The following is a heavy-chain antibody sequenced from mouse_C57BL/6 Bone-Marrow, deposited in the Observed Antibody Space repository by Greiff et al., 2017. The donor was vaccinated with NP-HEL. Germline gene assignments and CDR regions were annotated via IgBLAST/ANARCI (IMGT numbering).Heavy chain of an antibody. CDR1: GFTFSSYA. CDR3: ARLPVRDY. CDR2: ISDGGSYT. J-gene: IGHJ2*01. V-gene: IGHV5-4*01. Sequence: EVQVVESGGGLVKPGGSLKLSCAASGFTFSSYAMSWVRQTPEKRLEWVATISDGGSYTYYPDNVKGRFTISRDNAKNTRYLQMSHLKSEDTAMYYCARLPVRDYWGQGTTLTVSS. D-gene: IGHD1-1*01.